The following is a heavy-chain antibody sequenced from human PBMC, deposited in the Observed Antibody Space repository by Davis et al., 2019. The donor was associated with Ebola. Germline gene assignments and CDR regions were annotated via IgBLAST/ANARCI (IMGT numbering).Heavy chain of an antibody. CDR2: TSGSADNT. CDR1: GFTFRTYA. J-gene: IGHJ3*02. CDR3: AKDLEYYYDSSGYYGGFDI. D-gene: IGHD3-22*01. Sequence: PGGSLRLSCAASGFTFRTYAMIWVRQAPGKGLEWVSATSGSADNTYYGDSVKGRFTISRDHSKNTVYLQMNSLRAEDTALYYCAKDLEYYYDSSGYYGGFDIWGQGTMVTVSS. V-gene: IGHV3-23*01.